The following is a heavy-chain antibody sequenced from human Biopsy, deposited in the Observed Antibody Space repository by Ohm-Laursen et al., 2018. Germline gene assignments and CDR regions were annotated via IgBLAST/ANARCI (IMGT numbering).Heavy chain of an antibody. D-gene: IGHD5-24*01. Sequence: TLSLTCNVSGGSISSYYWSWIRQSPGKGLEGIGFIFYSGSAYYNPSLKSRATISVDSSKNQFSLRLRSVTAADTAVYYCARGGNGYNYVTPGTWFDPWGRGTPVTVSS. CDR3: ARGGNGYNYVTPGTWFDP. V-gene: IGHV4-59*01. CDR1: GGSISSYY. J-gene: IGHJ5*02. CDR2: IFYSGSA.